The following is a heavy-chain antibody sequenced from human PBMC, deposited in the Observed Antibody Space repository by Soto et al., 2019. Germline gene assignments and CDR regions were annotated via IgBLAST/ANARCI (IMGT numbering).Heavy chain of an antibody. CDR2: IYTSGST. D-gene: IGHD1-26*01. CDR1: GGSISSYY. Sequence: SETLSLTCTVSGGSISSYYWSWIRQPAGKGLEWIGRIYTSGSTNDNPSLQSRVTMSVDTSKNQFSLKLSSVTAADTAVYYCARGPPPLLVGAQYYFDYWGQGARVSVSS. CDR3: ARGPPPLLVGAQYYFDY. V-gene: IGHV4-4*07. J-gene: IGHJ4*02.